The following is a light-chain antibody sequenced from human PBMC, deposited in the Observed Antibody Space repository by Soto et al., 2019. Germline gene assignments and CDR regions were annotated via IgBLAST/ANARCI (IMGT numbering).Light chain of an antibody. CDR3: QQRSNPIT. J-gene: IGKJ5*01. V-gene: IGKV3-11*01. Sequence: EIVLTQSPATLSLSPGERATLSCRASQSVSSYLAWYQQKPGQAPGLLIYGASSRATGIPDRFSGSGSGTDFTLTISSLEPEDFAVYYCQQRSNPITFGQGTRLEIK. CDR2: GAS. CDR1: QSVSSY.